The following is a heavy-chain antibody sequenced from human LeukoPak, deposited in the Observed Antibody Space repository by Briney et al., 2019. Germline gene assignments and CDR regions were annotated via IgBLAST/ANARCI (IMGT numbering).Heavy chain of an antibody. D-gene: IGHD2-15*01. Sequence: ASVKVSCKASGYNFTSLDINWVRQATGQGLEWMGWINPNSGNRGYAQQFQGRVTITRDTSISTVYMELSSLRSEDTAVYYCARVDGSPDYWGQGTLVTVSS. CDR3: ARVDGSPDY. V-gene: IGHV1-8*01. CDR1: GYNFTSLD. CDR2: INPNSGNR. J-gene: IGHJ4*02.